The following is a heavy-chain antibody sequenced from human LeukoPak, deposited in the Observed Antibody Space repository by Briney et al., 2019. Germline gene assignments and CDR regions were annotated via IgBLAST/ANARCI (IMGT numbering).Heavy chain of an antibody. D-gene: IGHD3-22*01. V-gene: IGHV3-30*03. CDR3: ARDFRAHYYDSSGLDY. CDR2: ISYDGSNK. Sequence: GGSLRLSCAASGFTFSSYGMHWVRQAPGKGLEWVAVISYDGSNKYYADSVKGRFTISRDNSKNTLYLQMNSLRAEDTAVYYCARDFRAHYYDSSGLDYWGQGTLVTVSS. J-gene: IGHJ4*02. CDR1: GFTFSSYG.